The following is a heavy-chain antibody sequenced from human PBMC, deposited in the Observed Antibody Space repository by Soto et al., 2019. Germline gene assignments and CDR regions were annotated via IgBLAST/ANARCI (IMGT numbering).Heavy chain of an antibody. J-gene: IGHJ6*02. CDR3: ARELRFGEDYYGMDV. CDR1: GGSISSGGYY. D-gene: IGHD3-10*01. CDR2: IYYSGST. Sequence: QVQLQESGPGLVKPSQTLSLTCTVSGGSISSGGYYWSWIRQHPGKGLEWIGYIYYSGSTYYNPSPTSRVTISVDTSKNQFSLKLSSVTAADTAVYYCARELRFGEDYYGMDVWGQGTTVTVSS. V-gene: IGHV4-31*03.